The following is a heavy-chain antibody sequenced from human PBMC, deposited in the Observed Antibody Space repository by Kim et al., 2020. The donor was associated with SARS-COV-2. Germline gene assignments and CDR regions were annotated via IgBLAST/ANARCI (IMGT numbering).Heavy chain of an antibody. V-gene: IGHV1-58*02. Sequence: SVKVSCKASGFTFTSSAMQWVRQARGQRLEWIGWIVVGSGNTNYAQKFQERVTITRDMSTSTAYMELSSLRSEDTAVYYCAAPKLIAVAGNHYYGMDVWGQGTTVTVSS. D-gene: IGHD6-19*01. CDR2: IVVGSGNT. CDR1: GFTFTSSA. CDR3: AAPKLIAVAGNHYYGMDV. J-gene: IGHJ6*02.